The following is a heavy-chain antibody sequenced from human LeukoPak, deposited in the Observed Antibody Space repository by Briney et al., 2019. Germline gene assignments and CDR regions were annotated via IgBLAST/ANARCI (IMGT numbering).Heavy chain of an antibody. D-gene: IGHD6-19*01. CDR1: GLSFNSYW. J-gene: IGHJ4*02. CDR2: IDPAGTDT. CDR3: GRFGYVAGIDL. V-gene: IGHV3-7*01. Sequence: PGGSLRLSCAGSGLSFNSYWMTWVRQPPARGLEWVANIDPAGTDTYYVDPVKGRFTISRDNAKNLVYLQMNSLRAEDTAVYSCGRFGYVAGIDLWGQGTLVTVSS.